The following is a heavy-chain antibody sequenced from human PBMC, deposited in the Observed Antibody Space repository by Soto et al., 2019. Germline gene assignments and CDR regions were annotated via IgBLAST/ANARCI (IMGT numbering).Heavy chain of an antibody. D-gene: IGHD3-22*01. V-gene: IGHV1-69*12. CDR1: GGTFSSYT. Sequence: QVQLVQSGAEVKKPGSSVKVSCKASGGTFSSYTISWVRQAPGQGLEWMGGIIPIFGTANYAQKFQGRVTITADESTSTAYMELSSLRSEDTAVYYCVWDSSGYYYVDYWGQGTLVTVSS. CDR2: IIPIFGTA. J-gene: IGHJ4*02. CDR3: VWDSSGYYYVDY.